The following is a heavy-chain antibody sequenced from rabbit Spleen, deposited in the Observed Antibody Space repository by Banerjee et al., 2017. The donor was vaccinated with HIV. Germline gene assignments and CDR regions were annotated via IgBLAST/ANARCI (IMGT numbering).Heavy chain of an antibody. CDR3: ARNYVNAFDP. J-gene: IGHJ2*01. V-gene: IGHV1S40*01. CDR1: GFDFRSYS. D-gene: IGHD1-1*01. CDR2: IDTNDGDT. Sequence: QSLEESGGDLVKPGASLTLTCTASGFDFRSYSMGWVRQAPGKGLEWIGHIDTNDGDTDYANWPKGRFTISKTSSTTVTLQMTSLTAADTATYFCARNYVNAFDPWGPGTLVTVS.